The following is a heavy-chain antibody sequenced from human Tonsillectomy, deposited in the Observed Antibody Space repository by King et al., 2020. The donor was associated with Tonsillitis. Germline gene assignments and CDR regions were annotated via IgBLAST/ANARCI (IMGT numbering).Heavy chain of an antibody. V-gene: IGHV2-5*02. J-gene: IGHJ4*02. D-gene: IGHD1-14*01. CDR2: IHWDDDK. Sequence: VTLKESGPTLVKPTQTLTLTCTFSGFSLSTNGVGVGWIRQPPGKALEGLALIHWDDDKRYSPSLKSRLTNTKDTSKNQVVLTGTNMDPVDTATYYCAHREATGIFDYWGQGTLVTVSS. CDR3: AHREATGIFDY. CDR1: GFSLSTNGVG.